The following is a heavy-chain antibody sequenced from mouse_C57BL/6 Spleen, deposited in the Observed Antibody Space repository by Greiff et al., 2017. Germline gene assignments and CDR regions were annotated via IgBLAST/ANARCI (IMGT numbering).Heavy chain of an antibody. V-gene: IGHV5-17*01. Sequence: EVQLVESGGGLVKPGGSLKLSCAASGFTFSDYGMHWVRQAPEKGLEWVAYISSGSSTIYYADTVKGRFTISRDNAKNTLFLQMASLRSEDTAMYYCARFGYCGSSYLYFDSWGQGTTLTVSS. J-gene: IGHJ2*01. CDR2: ISSGSSTI. CDR3: ARFGYCGSSYLYFDS. D-gene: IGHD1-1*01. CDR1: GFTFSDYG.